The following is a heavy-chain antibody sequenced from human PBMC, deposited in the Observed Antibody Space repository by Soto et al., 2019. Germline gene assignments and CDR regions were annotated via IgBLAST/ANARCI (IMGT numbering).Heavy chain of an antibody. V-gene: IGHV3-30-3*01. D-gene: IGHD2-2*01. Sequence: VQLVESGGGVVQPGRSLRLSCAASGFTFSSYAMHWVRQAPGKGLEWVAVISYDGSNKYYADSVKGRFTISRDNSKNTLYLQMNSLRAEDTAVYYCATEGVPAAIGYWGQGTLVTVSS. CDR1: GFTFSSYA. CDR2: ISYDGSNK. J-gene: IGHJ4*02. CDR3: ATEGVPAAIGY.